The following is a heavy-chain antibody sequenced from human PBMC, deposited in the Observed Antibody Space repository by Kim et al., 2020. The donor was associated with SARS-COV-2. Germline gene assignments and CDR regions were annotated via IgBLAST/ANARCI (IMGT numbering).Heavy chain of an antibody. Sequence: GGSLRLSCAASGFTFSSYAMHWVRQAPGKGLEWVAVISYDGSNKYYADSVKGRFTISRDNSKNTLYLQMNSLRAEDTAVYYCARDDPSIRGFGPSGYWGQGTLVTVSS. J-gene: IGHJ4*02. CDR1: GFTFSSYA. CDR3: ARDDPSIRGFGPSGY. D-gene: IGHD3-10*01. CDR2: ISYDGSNK. V-gene: IGHV3-30-3*01.